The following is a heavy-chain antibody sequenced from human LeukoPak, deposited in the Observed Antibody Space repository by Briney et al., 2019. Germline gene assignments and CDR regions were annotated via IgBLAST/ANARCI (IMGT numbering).Heavy chain of an antibody. CDR2: INHIGST. D-gene: IGHD1-1*01. J-gene: IGHJ5*02. CDR1: GGSFSNYY. CDR3: ARDRLQLQS. V-gene: IGHV4-34*01. Sequence: SETLSLTCAVYGGSFSNYYWSWVRQPPGKGLEWIGEINHIGSTKYNPSLKSRVTISVDTSKNQFSLKLSSVTAADTAVYYCARDRLQLQSWGQGTPVTVSS.